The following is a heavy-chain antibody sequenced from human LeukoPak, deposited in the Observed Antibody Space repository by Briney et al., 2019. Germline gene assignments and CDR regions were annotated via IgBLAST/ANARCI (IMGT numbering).Heavy chain of an antibody. Sequence: NPGGSLRLSCAASGFTFSSYSMNWVRQAPGKGLEWVSSISSSSSYIYYADSVKGRFTISRDNAKNSLYLQMNSLRAEDTAVYYCAREIQPNHSGWYYYYYYMDVWGKGTTVTVSS. V-gene: IGHV3-21*01. D-gene: IGHD6-19*01. CDR1: GFTFSSYS. CDR2: ISSSSSYI. CDR3: AREIQPNHSGWYYYYYYMDV. J-gene: IGHJ6*03.